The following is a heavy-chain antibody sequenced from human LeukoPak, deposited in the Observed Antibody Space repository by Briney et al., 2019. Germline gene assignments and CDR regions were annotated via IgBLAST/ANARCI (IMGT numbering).Heavy chain of an antibody. CDR1: GFTFSSYW. CDR3: ARLIGYCSSTSCKNGGFDP. CDR2: INSDGSST. V-gene: IGHV3-74*01. J-gene: IGHJ5*02. Sequence: GGSLRLSCAASGFTFSSYWMHWVRQAPGKGLVWVSRINSDGSSTSYADSVKGRFTISRDNAKNTLYLQMNSLRAEDTAVYYCARLIGYCSSTSCKNGGFDPWGQGTLVTVSS. D-gene: IGHD2-2*01.